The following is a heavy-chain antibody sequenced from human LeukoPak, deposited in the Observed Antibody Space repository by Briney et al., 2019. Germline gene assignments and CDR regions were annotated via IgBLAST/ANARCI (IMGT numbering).Heavy chain of an antibody. CDR1: GFIFGHYV. V-gene: IGHV3-53*01. D-gene: IGHD5-24*01. CDR3: AREFRDGYGGYYFDY. Sequence: PGGSLRLSCAASGFIFGHYVMSWVRQAPGKGLEWVSVIYSGGSTYYADSVKGRFTISRDNSKNTLYLQMSSPRAEDTAVYYCAREFRDGYGGYYFDYWGQGTLVTVSS. J-gene: IGHJ4*02. CDR2: IYSGGST.